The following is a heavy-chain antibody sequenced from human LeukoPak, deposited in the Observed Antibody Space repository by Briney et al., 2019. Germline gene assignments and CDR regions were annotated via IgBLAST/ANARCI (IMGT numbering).Heavy chain of an antibody. CDR3: ARAKTVYTKNWFDP. CDR2: INTNTGNP. J-gene: IGHJ5*02. D-gene: IGHD5/OR15-5a*01. V-gene: IGHV7-4-1*02. CDR1: GYTFTSYA. Sequence: GASVKVSCKASGYTFTSYAMNWVRQAPGQGLEWMGWINTNTGNPTYAQGFTGRFVFSLDTSVSTAYLQISSLKAEDTAVYYCARAKTVYTKNWFDPWGQGTLVTVSS.